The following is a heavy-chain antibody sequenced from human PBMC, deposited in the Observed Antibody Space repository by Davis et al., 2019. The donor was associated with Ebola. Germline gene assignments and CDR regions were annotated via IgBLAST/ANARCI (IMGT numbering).Heavy chain of an antibody. CDR3: ARVGTFWSGFLDLYGMDV. V-gene: IGHV3-48*02. Sequence: GGSLRLSCAASGFTFSSYSMNWVRQAPGKGLEWVSYISSSSSTIYYADSVKGRFTISRDNAKNSLYLQMNSLRDEDTAVYYCARVGTFWSGFLDLYGMDVWGKGTTVTVSS. CDR2: ISSSSSTI. J-gene: IGHJ6*04. CDR1: GFTFSSYS. D-gene: IGHD3-3*01.